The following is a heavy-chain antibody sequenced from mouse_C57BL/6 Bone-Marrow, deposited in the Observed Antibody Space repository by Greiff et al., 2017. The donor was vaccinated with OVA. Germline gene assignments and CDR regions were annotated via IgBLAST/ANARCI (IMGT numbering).Heavy chain of an antibody. Sequence: QVQLKESGAELVRPGTSVKVSCKASGYAFTNYLIEWVKQRPGQGLEWIGVINPGSGGTNYNEKFKGKATLTADKSSSTAYMQLSSLTSEDSAVYFCARYGYDGPNAMDYWGQGTSVTVSS. CDR1: GYAFTNYL. V-gene: IGHV1-54*01. CDR3: ARYGYDGPNAMDY. CDR2: INPGSGGT. D-gene: IGHD2-2*01. J-gene: IGHJ4*01.